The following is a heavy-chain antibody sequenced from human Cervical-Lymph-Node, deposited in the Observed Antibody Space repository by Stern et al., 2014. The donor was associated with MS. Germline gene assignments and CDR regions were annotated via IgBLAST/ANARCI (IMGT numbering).Heavy chain of an antibody. CDR2: INTDTGKP. CDR1: GYSFTNHA. V-gene: IGHV7-4-1*02. CDR3: AREDFGDYSRRRLFDS. Sequence: QVQLVQSGSELKKPGASVTISCKASGYSFTNHAINWLRRAPGQGFEWMGWINTDTGKPTSAPDFTGRFVFSLDTSVSTAYLQITDLTTDDTAVYYCAREDFGDYSRRRLFDSWGQGSLVIVSS. D-gene: IGHD4-17*01. J-gene: IGHJ4*02.